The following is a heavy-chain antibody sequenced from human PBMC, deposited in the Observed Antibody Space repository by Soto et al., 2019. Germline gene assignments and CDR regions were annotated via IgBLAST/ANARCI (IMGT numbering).Heavy chain of an antibody. CDR1: GGTFSSYT. J-gene: IGHJ5*02. D-gene: IGHD6-13*01. CDR2: IIPILGIA. Sequence: QVQLVQSGAEVKKPGSSVKVSCKASGGTFSSYTISWVRQAPGQGLEWMGRIIPILGIANYAQKLQGRVTITADKSTSAAYMELSSLRSEDTAVYYCARVRGQQLTGWFDPWGQGTLVTVSS. V-gene: IGHV1-69*02. CDR3: ARVRGQQLTGWFDP.